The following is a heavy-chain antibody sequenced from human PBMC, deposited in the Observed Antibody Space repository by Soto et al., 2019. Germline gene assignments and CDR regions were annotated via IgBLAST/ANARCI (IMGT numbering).Heavy chain of an antibody. Sequence: QLQLVQSGAEVERPGASVRVSCKAYGYPFSKYGISWIRQAPGQGLEWMGWIKPDNGDTNYAQKFQGRVTMTTDTSSNTASMELRSLRSDDTAVYYCATSYDSGFDPWGQGTLVSVSS. CDR2: IKPDNGDT. CDR3: ATSYDSGFDP. CDR1: GYPFSKYG. J-gene: IGHJ5*02. D-gene: IGHD5-12*01. V-gene: IGHV1-18*04.